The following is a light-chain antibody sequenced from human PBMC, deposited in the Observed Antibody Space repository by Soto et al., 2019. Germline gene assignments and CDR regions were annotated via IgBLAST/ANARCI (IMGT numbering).Light chain of an antibody. CDR3: SSYTGSITPVV. CDR1: SSDVGGYNF. V-gene: IGLV2-14*01. CDR2: EVS. J-gene: IGLJ2*01. Sequence: QSALTKPASVSGSPGQSITISCTGTSSDVGGYNFVSWYQHHPGKAPKLMIYEVSNRPSGVSYRFSGSKSGNTASLTISGLQAEDEADYYCSSYTGSITPVVFGGGTKLTVL.